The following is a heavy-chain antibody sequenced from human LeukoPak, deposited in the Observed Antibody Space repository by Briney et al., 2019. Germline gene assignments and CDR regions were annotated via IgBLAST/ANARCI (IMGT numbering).Heavy chain of an antibody. CDR1: GYSFTSYW. CDR3: ARGQQWLQSWFDP. CDR2: IYPGDSDT. V-gene: IGHV5-51*01. Sequence: GESLKISCKSSGYSFTSYWIGWVRQMPGKGLEWMGIIYPGDSDTRYSPSFQGQVTISADKSISTAYLQWSSLKASDTAMYYCARGQQWLQSWFDPWGQGTLVTVSS. J-gene: IGHJ5*02. D-gene: IGHD6-19*01.